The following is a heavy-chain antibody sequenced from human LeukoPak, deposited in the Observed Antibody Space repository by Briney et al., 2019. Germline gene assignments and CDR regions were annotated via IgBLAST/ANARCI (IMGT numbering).Heavy chain of an antibody. V-gene: IGHV3-30-3*01. CDR3: ASAAGPFDN. CDR1: GFTFSSYA. J-gene: IGHJ4*02. CDR2: ISYDGSNK. D-gene: IGHD6-13*01. Sequence: PGGSLRLSCAASGFTFSSYAMRWVRQAPGKGLEWVAVISYDGSNKYYADSVKGRFTISRDNSKNTLYLQMNSLRAEDTAVYYCASAAGPFDNWGQGTLVTVSS.